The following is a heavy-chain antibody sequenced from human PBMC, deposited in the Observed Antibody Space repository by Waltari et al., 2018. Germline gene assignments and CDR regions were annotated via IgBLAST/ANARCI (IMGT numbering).Heavy chain of an antibody. D-gene: IGHD1-26*01. J-gene: IGHJ4*01. Sequence: EVQLVESGGGLVQPGGSLRLLCAACGFTFRNYEMTWVRQAPGKVLEWVSYISSGASTIFYADSVKGRFTISRDNAKNSVYLEMNSLRADDTAIYYCARGEGGANEYWGQGTLVTVSS. CDR3: ARGEGGANEY. V-gene: IGHV3-48*03. CDR1: GFTFRNYE. CDR2: ISSGASTI.